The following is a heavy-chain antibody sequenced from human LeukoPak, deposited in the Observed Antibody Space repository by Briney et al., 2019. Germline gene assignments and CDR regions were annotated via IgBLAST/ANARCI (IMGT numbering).Heavy chain of an antibody. CDR3: ARGAWATRLGS. CDR1: GESLNSYY. D-gene: IGHD2-15*01. CDR2: IYESGST. V-gene: IGHV4-34*01. Sequence: SETLSLTCAVYGESLNSYYWSWIRQPPGKGLEWIGEIYESGSTEYNPSLKSRVIISMVPSKQQFSLSLTSVTAADTAVYYCARGAWATRLGSWGLGTPVIVSS. J-gene: IGHJ4*02.